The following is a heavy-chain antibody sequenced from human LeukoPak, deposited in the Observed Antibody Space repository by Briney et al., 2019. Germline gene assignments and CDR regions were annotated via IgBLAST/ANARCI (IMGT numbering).Heavy chain of an antibody. D-gene: IGHD3-9*01. V-gene: IGHV3-21*01. CDR2: ISRSSSYI. CDR1: GFTFSSYS. J-gene: IGHJ3*02. Sequence: GGSLRLSCAASGFTFSSYSMNWVRQAPGQGLEWVSSISRSSSYIYYADSVKGRFTITRDKAKNSLYLQMNSLRAEDTAVYYCARDDVAGRGYFDFSGGDAFDIWGQGPMVTVSS. CDR3: ARDDVAGRGYFDFSGGDAFDI.